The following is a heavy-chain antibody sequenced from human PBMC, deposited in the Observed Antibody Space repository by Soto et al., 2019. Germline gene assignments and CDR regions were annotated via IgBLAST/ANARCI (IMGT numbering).Heavy chain of an antibody. J-gene: IGHJ6*02. CDR3: ARQYIAAARYYYGMDV. Sequence: GESLKISCKGSGYSFTSYWISWVRQMRGKGLEWMGRIDPSDSYTNYSPSFQGHVTISADKSISTAYLQWSSLKASDTAMYYCARQYIAAARYYYGMDVWGQGTTVTVSS. D-gene: IGHD6-13*01. CDR1: GYSFTSYW. V-gene: IGHV5-10-1*01. CDR2: IDPSDSYT.